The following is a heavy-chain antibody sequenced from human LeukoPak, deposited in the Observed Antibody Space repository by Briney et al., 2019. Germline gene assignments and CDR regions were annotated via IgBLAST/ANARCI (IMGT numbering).Heavy chain of an antibody. CDR1: GVTVSSNY. CDR2: IFSGGST. Sequence: PGGSLRLSCAASGVTVSSNYRSWVRQPPGKGLEWVSVIFSGGSTYYTASVKGRFTISRDNFKNPLYLQMNSLRAEDTAVYYCANGLRFGELNSWGQGAMVNVST. J-gene: IGHJ4*02. V-gene: IGHV3-53*01. CDR3: ANGLRFGELNS. D-gene: IGHD3-10*01.